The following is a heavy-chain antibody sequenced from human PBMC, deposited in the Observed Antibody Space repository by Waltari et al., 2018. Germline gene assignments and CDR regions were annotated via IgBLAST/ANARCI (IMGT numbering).Heavy chain of an antibody. CDR3: ARDRPILRYFDWLLSPFDY. D-gene: IGHD3-9*01. CDR2: IYHSGST. Sequence: QVQLQESGPGLVKPSETLSLTCAVSGYSISSGYYWGWIRQPPGKGLEWIGSIYHSGSTYYNPSRKSRVTISVDTSKNQFSLKLSSVTAADTAVYYCARDRPILRYFDWLLSPFDYWGQGTLVTVSS. V-gene: IGHV4-38-2*02. J-gene: IGHJ4*02. CDR1: GYSISSGYY.